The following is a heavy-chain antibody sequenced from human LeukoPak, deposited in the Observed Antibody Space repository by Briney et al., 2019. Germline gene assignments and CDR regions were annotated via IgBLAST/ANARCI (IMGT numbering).Heavy chain of an antibody. Sequence: GGSLRLSCTASGITIGRHWMTWVRQAPGMGLEWVGFIRPDGSESYYVDSVKGRFAISRDNAKNSLYLQMNSLRAEDTAVYYCARDDSMSYYYDSSGYYRIDYWGQGTLVTVSS. V-gene: IGHV3-7*01. CDR3: ARDDSMSYYYDSSGYYRIDY. CDR1: GITIGRHW. CDR2: IRPDGSES. J-gene: IGHJ4*02. D-gene: IGHD3-22*01.